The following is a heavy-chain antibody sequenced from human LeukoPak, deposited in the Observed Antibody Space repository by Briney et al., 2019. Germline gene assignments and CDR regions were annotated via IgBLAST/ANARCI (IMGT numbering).Heavy chain of an antibody. CDR1: GGSISSGGYS. V-gene: IGHV4-30-2*01. J-gene: IGHJ3*02. D-gene: IGHD5-12*01. CDR2: IYHSGST. CDR3: ARGLIDGYNYRGAFDI. Sequence: PSQTLSLTCAVSGGSISSGGYSWSWIRQPPGKGLEWIGYIYHSGSTYYNPSLKSRVTISVDRSKNQFSLKLSSVTAADTAVYYCARGLIDGYNYRGAFDIWGQGTMVTVSS.